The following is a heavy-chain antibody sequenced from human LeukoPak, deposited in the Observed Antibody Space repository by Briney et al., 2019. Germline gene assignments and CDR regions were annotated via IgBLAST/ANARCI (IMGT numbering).Heavy chain of an antibody. CDR2: ISSTSIYI. Sequence: GGSLRLSCAASGFTFSSYSMNWVRQAPGKGLEWVSSISSTSIYIFYADSVKGRFTISRDNAKNSLYLQMNSLRAEDTAVYYCARDRRIMITFGGVIVRYNWFDPWGQGTLVTVSS. D-gene: IGHD3-16*02. CDR3: ARDRRIMITFGGVIVRYNWFDP. J-gene: IGHJ5*02. CDR1: GFTFSSYS. V-gene: IGHV3-21*01.